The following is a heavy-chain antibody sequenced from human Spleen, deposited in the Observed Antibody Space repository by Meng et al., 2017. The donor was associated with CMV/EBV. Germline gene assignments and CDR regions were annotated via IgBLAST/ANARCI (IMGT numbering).Heavy chain of an antibody. CDR3: ARDHWTGSSSDV. CDR1: GFTFSSYS. V-gene: IGHV3-21*01. CDR2: ISSSSSYI. Sequence: GGSLRLSCAASGFTFSSYSMNWVRQAPGKGLEWVSSISSSSSYIYYADSVKGRFTISRDNAKNSLYLQMNSLRAEDTAVYYCARDHWTGSSSDVWGQGTTVTVSS. D-gene: IGHD3/OR15-3a*01. J-gene: IGHJ6*02.